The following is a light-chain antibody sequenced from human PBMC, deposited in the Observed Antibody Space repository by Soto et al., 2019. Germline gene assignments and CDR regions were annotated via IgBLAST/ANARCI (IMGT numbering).Light chain of an antibody. CDR1: SSNIGSNS. V-gene: IGLV1-44*01. Sequence: QSVLTQPPSASGTTGQRVTISCSGSSSNIGSNSVNWYQQLPGTAPKPLIYSNNQRPSGVPDRFSGSKSGTSASLAISGLQSEDEADYYCAAWDDSLNGVVFGGGTKLTVL. CDR3: AAWDDSLNGVV. J-gene: IGLJ2*01. CDR2: SNN.